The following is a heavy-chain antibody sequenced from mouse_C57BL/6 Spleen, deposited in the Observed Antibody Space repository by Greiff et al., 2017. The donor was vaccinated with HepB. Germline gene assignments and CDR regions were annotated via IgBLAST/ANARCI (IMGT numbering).Heavy chain of an antibody. CDR1: GYSFTGYY. Sequence: VQLQQSGPELVKPGASVKISCKASGYSFTGYYMNWVKQSPEKSLEWIGEINPSTGGTTYNQKFKAKATLTVDKSSSTAYMQLKSLTSEDSAVYYCARRGGYSYYFDYWGQGTTLTVSS. CDR3: ARRGGYSYYFDY. V-gene: IGHV1-42*01. J-gene: IGHJ2*01. CDR2: INPSTGGT. D-gene: IGHD2-14*01.